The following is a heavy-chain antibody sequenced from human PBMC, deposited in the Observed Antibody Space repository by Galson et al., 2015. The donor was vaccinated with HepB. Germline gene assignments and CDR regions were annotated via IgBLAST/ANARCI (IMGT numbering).Heavy chain of an antibody. J-gene: IGHJ6*02. CDR2: INPSGGST. CDR1: GYTFTSYY. V-gene: IGHV1-46*01. CDR3: ARVPLKGHYYYGMDV. Sequence: SVKVSCKASGYTFTSYYMHWVRQAPGQGLVWMGIINPSGGSTSYAQKFQGRVTMTRDTSTSTVYMELSSLRSEDTAVYYCARVPLKGHYYYGMDVWGQGTTVTVSS. D-gene: IGHD3-16*02.